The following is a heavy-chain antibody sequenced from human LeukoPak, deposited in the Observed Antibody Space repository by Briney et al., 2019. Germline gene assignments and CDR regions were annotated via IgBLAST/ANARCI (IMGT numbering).Heavy chain of an antibody. CDR3: ARDGRYCSSTSCYIDDYYYYGMDV. Sequence: GGSLRLSCAASGFTFSDYWMHWARQVPGKGLVRVSHLKSDGTNTAYADSVRGRFTISRDNAKNTLYLQMNSLRAEDTALYHCARDGRYCSSTSCYIDDYYYYGMDVWGQGTTVTVSS. CDR1: GFTFSDYW. V-gene: IGHV3-74*01. D-gene: IGHD2-2*01. J-gene: IGHJ6*02. CDR2: LKSDGTNT.